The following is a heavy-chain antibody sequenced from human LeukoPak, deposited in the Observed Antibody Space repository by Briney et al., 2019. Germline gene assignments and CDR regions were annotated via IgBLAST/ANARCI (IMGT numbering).Heavy chain of an antibody. CDR3: ARDLRHDI. J-gene: IGHJ3*02. CDR2: IYYSGST. CDR1: GGSISSTNYY. V-gene: IGHV4-61*01. Sequence: SETLSLTCTVSGGSISSTNYYWGWIRQPPGKGLEWIGYIYYSGSTNYDPSLKSRVTISVDASKNQFSLKLSSVTAADTAVYYCARDLRHDIWGQGTMVTVSS.